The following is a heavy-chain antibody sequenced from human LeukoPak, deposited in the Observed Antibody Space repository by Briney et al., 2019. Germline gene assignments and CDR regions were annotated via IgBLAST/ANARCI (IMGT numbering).Heavy chain of an antibody. D-gene: IGHD5-12*01. CDR3: ARDAGGRGYGGGVDY. CDR1: GFTFSSYE. CDR2: ISSSGSTI. J-gene: IGHJ4*02. V-gene: IGHV3-48*03. Sequence: GGSLRLSRAASGFTFSSYEMNWVRQAPRKGLEWVTYISSSGSTIYYADSVKGRFTFSRDNHKHSLYLQVNSLRAEDTAVYYCARDAGGRGYGGGVDYWRQGTLVTVSS.